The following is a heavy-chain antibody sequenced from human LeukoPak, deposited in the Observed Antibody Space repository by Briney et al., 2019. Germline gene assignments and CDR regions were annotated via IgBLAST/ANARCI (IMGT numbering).Heavy chain of an antibody. J-gene: IGHJ4*02. D-gene: IGHD2-21*02. Sequence: GASLKISCKGSGYSFTTYWIGWVRQLPGKGLEWMGIIYPGDSDTRYSPSFQGQVTISADKSISTAYLQWSSLKASDTAMYYCARTYCGGDCYYSYFDYWGQGTLVTVSS. V-gene: IGHV5-51*01. CDR2: IYPGDSDT. CDR1: GYSFTTYW. CDR3: ARTYCGGDCYYSYFDY.